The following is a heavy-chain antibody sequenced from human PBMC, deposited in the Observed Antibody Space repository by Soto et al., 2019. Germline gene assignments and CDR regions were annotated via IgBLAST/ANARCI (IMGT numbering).Heavy chain of an antibody. CDR1: GGSISSGVYY. CDR3: ARAPGSVRGVITGMDV. D-gene: IGHD3-10*01. V-gene: IGHV4-31*03. Sequence: SETLSLTCTVSGGSISSGVYYWSWIRHHPGKGLEWIGYIYYSGSTYYNPSLKSRVTISVDTSKNQFSLKLSSVTAADTAVYYCARAPGSVRGVITGMDVWGQGTTVTVSS. CDR2: IYYSGST. J-gene: IGHJ6*02.